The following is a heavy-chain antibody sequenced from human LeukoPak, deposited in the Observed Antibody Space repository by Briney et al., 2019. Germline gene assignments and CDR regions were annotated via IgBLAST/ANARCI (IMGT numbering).Heavy chain of an antibody. V-gene: IGHV3-7*03. Sequence: PGGSLRLSCAASGFTFSSCWMNWVRQAPGKGLEWMANIKQDGTEKYFVDSVKGRFTISRDNSKNTLYLQMNSLRAEDTAVYYCAGTYYYDKGAFDIWGQGTMVTVSS. J-gene: IGHJ3*02. CDR3: AGTYYYDKGAFDI. CDR2: IKQDGTEK. CDR1: GFTFSSCW. D-gene: IGHD3-22*01.